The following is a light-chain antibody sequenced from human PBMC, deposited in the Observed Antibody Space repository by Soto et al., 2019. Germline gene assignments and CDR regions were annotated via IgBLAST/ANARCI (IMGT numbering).Light chain of an antibody. J-gene: IGKJ4*01. V-gene: IGKV3-20*01. CDR1: ESLGSSY. CDR2: SGS. Sequence: EIVLTQSPGTLSLSHGDRATLSCRASESLGSSYLAWYQQKPGQAPRLLIYSGSSRAAGIPDRFSGSGSATDFTLTISSLEPEDFAVYYCQHYGSSPLTFGGGTKVDIK. CDR3: QHYGSSPLT.